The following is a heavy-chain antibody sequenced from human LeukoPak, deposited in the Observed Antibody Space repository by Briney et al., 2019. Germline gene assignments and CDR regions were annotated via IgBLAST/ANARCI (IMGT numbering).Heavy chain of an antibody. CDR2: INPNSGGT. CDR3: ARVLRYFDWLLF. J-gene: IGHJ4*02. Sequence: ASVKFSCKASGYTFTGYYMHWVRQAPGQGLEWMGWINPNSGGTNYAQKFQGRVTMTRDTSISTAYMELSRLRSDDTAVYYCARVLRYFDWLLFWGQGTLVTVSS. D-gene: IGHD3-9*01. CDR1: GYTFTGYY. V-gene: IGHV1-2*02.